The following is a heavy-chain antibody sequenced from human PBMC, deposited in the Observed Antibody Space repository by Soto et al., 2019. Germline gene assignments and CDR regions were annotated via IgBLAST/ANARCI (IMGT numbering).Heavy chain of an antibody. V-gene: IGHV4-39*01. Sequence: QLQLQESGPGLVKPSETLSLTCTVSGGSISSSSYFWGWIRQPPGKGLEWIGSIYYSASTDYNPSIKSRVAVSVDTSKNQFSLKLNSVTAADTAVYYCARHRSDFGFDPWGQGTLVTVSS. J-gene: IGHJ5*02. CDR3: ARHRSDFGFDP. CDR2: IYYSAST. D-gene: IGHD2-15*01. CDR1: GGSISSSSYF.